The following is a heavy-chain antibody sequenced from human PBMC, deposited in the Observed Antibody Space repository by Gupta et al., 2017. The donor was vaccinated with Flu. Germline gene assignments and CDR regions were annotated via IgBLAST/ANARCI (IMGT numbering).Heavy chain of an antibody. CDR2: ISTNGGST. CDR1: GFTFSTYA. CDR3: VKGVEMATIRYFDY. V-gene: IGHV3-64D*06. D-gene: IGHD5-12*01. Sequence: EVQLVESGGGLVQPGGSLRLSCSASGFTFSTYAMHWVRQAPGKGLECVSAISTNGGSTYYADSVKGRFTISRDNSKNTLYLQMSSLRAEDTAVYYCVKGVEMATIRYFDYWGQGTLVTVSS. J-gene: IGHJ4*02.